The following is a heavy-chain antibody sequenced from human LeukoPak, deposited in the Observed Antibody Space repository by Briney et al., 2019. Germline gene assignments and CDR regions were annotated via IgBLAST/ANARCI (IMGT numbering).Heavy chain of an antibody. Sequence: SETLSLTCAVYGGSFSGYYWSWIRQPPGKGLEWIGEINHSGSTNCNPSLKSRVTISVDTSKNQFSLKLSSVTAADTAVYYCARARNWNKYYFDYWGQGTLVTVSS. CDR2: INHSGST. CDR1: GGSFSGYY. CDR3: ARARNWNKYYFDY. V-gene: IGHV4-34*01. J-gene: IGHJ4*02. D-gene: IGHD1/OR15-1a*01.